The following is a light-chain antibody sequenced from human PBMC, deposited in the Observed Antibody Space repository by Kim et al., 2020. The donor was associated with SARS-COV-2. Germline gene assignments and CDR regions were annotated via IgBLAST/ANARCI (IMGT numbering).Light chain of an antibody. CDR3: AAWDDSLSGNWV. J-gene: IGLJ3*02. Sequence: RVTISCSGRSSNSGSNYVYWYQQHPGTAPKLLIYRNDQRPSGVPDRFSGSKSGTSASLAISGLRSEDDADYYCAAWDDSLSGNWVFGGGTQLTVL. CDR2: RND. V-gene: IGLV1-47*01. CDR1: SSNSGSNY.